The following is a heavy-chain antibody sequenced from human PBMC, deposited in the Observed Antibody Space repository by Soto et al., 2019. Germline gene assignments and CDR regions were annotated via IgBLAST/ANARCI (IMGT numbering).Heavy chain of an antibody. CDR1: GFTVSSNY. V-gene: IGHV3-53*01. CDR3: AREDSSGYPPYQI. J-gene: IGHJ4*02. Sequence: XGSLRLSCSAAGFTVSSNYMSWVRQAPGKGLEWVSVIYSGGSTYYADSVKGRFTISRDNSKNTLYLQMNSLRAEDTAVYYCAREDSSGYPPYQIWGQGTLVTVS. CDR2: IYSGGST. D-gene: IGHD3-22*01.